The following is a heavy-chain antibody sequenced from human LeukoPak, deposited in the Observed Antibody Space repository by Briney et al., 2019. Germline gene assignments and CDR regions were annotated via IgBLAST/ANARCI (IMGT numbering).Heavy chain of an antibody. CDR1: GGTFSSYA. V-gene: IGHV1-69*06. J-gene: IGHJ4*02. D-gene: IGHD3-16*01. CDR3: ARDSYDYVWGSYRD. Sequence: ASVKVSCKASGGTFSSYAISWVRQAPGQGLEWMGGIIPIFGTANYAQKFQGRVTITADKSTSTAYMELSSLRSEDTAVYYCARDSYDYVWGSYRDWGQGTLVTVSS. CDR2: IIPIFGTA.